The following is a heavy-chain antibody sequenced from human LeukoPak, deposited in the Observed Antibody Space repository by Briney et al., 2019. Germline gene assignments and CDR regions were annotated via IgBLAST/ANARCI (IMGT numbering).Heavy chain of an antibody. V-gene: IGHV4-61*01. D-gene: IGHD6-13*01. J-gene: IGHJ4*02. CDR3: ARIVRRSWYSIDY. CDR1: GYSISSGYY. CDR2: IYYSGST. Sequence: SETLSLTCTVSGYSISSGYYWGWIRQPPGKGLEWIGYIYYSGSTNYNPSLKSRVTISVDTSKNQLSLKLSSVTAADTAVYYCARIVRRSWYSIDYWGQGTLVTVSS.